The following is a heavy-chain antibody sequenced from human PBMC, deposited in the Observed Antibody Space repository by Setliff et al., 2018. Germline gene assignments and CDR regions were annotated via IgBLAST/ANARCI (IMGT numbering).Heavy chain of an antibody. CDR2: IRSRNDGGTT. CDR1: GLTFSHAW. J-gene: IGHJ4*02. Sequence: GGSLRLSCAASGLTFSHAWMTWVRQSPGKGLEWVGRIRSRNDGGTTDYAAPVKGRFTFSRDDSKNTLYLEMNSLETEDTALYYCTTEGESELDYWGQGTLVTAPQ. V-gene: IGHV3-15*05. CDR3: TTEGESELDY.